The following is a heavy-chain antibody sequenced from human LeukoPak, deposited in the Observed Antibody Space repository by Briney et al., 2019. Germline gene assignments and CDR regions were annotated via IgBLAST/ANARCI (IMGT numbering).Heavy chain of an antibody. D-gene: IGHD3-22*01. CDR1: GFTFSSYW. CDR2: ISGDGSST. V-gene: IGHV3-74*01. Sequence: GGSLRLSCAASGFTFSSYWMHWVRQAPGKGLGWVSYISGDGSSTTYADSVKGRFTISRDNAKNTLDLQMNSLRAEDTAVYYCAKQDRSGHLSSFDYWGQGTLVTVSS. J-gene: IGHJ4*02. CDR3: AKQDRSGHLSSFDY.